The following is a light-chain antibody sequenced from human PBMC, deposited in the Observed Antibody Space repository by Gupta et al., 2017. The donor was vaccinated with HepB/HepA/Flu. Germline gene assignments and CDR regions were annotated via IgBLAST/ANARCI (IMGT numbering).Light chain of an antibody. CDR2: KVH. J-gene: IGKJ1*01. CDR3: GQREHWPWA. V-gene: IGKV2-30*01. CDR1: QSLLCSDGNTF. Sequence: MTQSPLSLPVTLGKPASSSCRSSQSLLCSDGNTFLTWFQQRPGQSPRPLIYKVHSRASGVPDRFSGSGSGTDFTLKMNRGWADDVAICYCGQREHWPWALGQGTKVEIK.